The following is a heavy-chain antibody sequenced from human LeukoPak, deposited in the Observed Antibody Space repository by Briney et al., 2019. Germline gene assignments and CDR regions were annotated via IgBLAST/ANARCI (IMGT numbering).Heavy chain of an antibody. CDR3: ASSSTYYYDSSGRFDY. CDR1: GGTFSSYA. CDR2: IIPIFGTA. J-gene: IGHJ4*02. D-gene: IGHD3-22*01. Sequence: SVKVSCKASGGTFSSYAISWVRQAPGQGLEWMGGIIPIFGTANYAQKFQGRVTITADESTSTAYMELSSLRSEDTAVYYCASSSTYYYDSSGRFDYWGQGTLVTVSS. V-gene: IGHV1-69*13.